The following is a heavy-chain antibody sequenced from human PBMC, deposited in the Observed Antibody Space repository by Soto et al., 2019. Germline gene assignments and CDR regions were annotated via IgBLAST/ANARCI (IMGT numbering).Heavy chain of an antibody. D-gene: IGHD1-1*01. Sequence: GGSLRLSCAASGFTFSSYGMPWVRQAPGKGLEWVAVISYDGSNKYYADSVKGRFTISRDNSKNTLYLQMNSLRAEDTAVYYCAKGPDWNPEPYYFDYWGQGTLVTVSS. V-gene: IGHV3-30*18. J-gene: IGHJ4*02. CDR2: ISYDGSNK. CDR3: AKGPDWNPEPYYFDY. CDR1: GFTFSSYG.